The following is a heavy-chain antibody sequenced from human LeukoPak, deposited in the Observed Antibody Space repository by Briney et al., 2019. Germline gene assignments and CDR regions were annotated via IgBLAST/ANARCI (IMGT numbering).Heavy chain of an antibody. V-gene: IGHV1-2*02. J-gene: IGHJ4*02. CDR1: GYTFTGYY. CDR2: INPNSGGT. D-gene: IGHD3-10*01. Sequence: ASVKVSCTASGYTFTGYYMHWVRQAPGQGLEWMGWINPNSGGTNYAQKFQGRVTMTRDTSISTAYMELSRLRSDDTAVYYCAREGELSGSYSCCFDYWGQGTLVTVSS. CDR3: AREGELSGSYSCCFDY.